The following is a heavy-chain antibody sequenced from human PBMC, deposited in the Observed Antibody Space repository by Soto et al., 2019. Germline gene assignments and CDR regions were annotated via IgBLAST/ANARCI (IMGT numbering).Heavy chain of an antibody. V-gene: IGHV4-59*01. Sequence: SETLSLTCTVSGGSISSYYWSWIRQPPGKGLEWIGYIYYSGSTNYNPSLKSRVTISVDTSKNQFSLKLRSVTAADTAVYYCARVLRDKVVVVPAAQIPYYFDYWGQGTLVTVSS. J-gene: IGHJ4*02. D-gene: IGHD2-2*01. CDR1: GGSISSYY. CDR2: IYYSGST. CDR3: ARVLRDKVVVVPAAQIPYYFDY.